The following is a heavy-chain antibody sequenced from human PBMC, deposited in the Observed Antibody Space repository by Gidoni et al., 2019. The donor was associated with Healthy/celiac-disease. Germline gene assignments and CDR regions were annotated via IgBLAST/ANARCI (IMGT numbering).Heavy chain of an antibody. D-gene: IGHD3-3*01. Sequence: EVQLVESGGGLVQPGGSLRLSCAASGFTFSSYSMNWVRQAPGKGLEWFSYISSSSSTIYYADSVKGRFTISRDNAKNSLYLQMNSLRDEDTAVYYCASTTYYDFWSGYPDYYYMDVWGKGTTVTVSS. CDR3: ASTTYYDFWSGYPDYYYMDV. CDR2: ISSSSSTI. CDR1: GFTFSSYS. J-gene: IGHJ6*03. V-gene: IGHV3-48*02.